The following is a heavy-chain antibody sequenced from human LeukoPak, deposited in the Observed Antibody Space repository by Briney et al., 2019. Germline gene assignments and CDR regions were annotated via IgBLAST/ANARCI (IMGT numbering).Heavy chain of an antibody. CDR1: GFTFSTYW. Sequence: GGSLRLSCAVSGFTFSTYWMNWVRQAPGKGPEWVANIKPDGSEKFYVDSVKGRFTVSRDNAKNLLYLQMNSLRAEDTAVYYCARGQVGATPFDYWGQGTLVTVSS. CDR3: ARGQVGATPFDY. V-gene: IGHV3-7*03. CDR2: IKPDGSEK. J-gene: IGHJ4*02. D-gene: IGHD1-26*01.